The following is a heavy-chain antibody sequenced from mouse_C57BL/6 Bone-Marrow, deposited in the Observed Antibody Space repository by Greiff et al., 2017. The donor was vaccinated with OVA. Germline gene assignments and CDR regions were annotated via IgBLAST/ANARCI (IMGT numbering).Heavy chain of an antibody. J-gene: IGHJ4*01. Sequence: EVKLVESGGGLVQSGRSLRLSCATSGFTFSDFYMEWVRQAPGKGLEWIAASRNKANDDTTEYSASVKGRFIVSRDTSQSILYLQMNALRAEDTAIYYCARDAWGGSSERKPAYAMDYWGQGTSVTVSS. V-gene: IGHV7-1*01. CDR2: SRNKANDDTT. CDR1: GFTFSDFY. D-gene: IGHD1-1*01. CDR3: ARDAWGGSSERKPAYAMDY.